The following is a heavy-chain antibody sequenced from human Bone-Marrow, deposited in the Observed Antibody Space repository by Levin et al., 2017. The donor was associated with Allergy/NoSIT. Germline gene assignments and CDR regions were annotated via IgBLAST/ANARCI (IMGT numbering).Heavy chain of an antibody. D-gene: IGHD1-14*01. Sequence: PGGSLRLSCAASGLTVSNNYMSWVRQAPGKGLEWVALIYSRGDTYYADSVKGRFTISRYNSKNTLYLQMNSLRTEDTAVYHCARNIPVTDLGFWGRGTLVTVSS. J-gene: IGHJ4*02. CDR3: ARNIPVTDLGF. V-gene: IGHV3-53*01. CDR1: GLTVSNNY. CDR2: IYSRGDT.